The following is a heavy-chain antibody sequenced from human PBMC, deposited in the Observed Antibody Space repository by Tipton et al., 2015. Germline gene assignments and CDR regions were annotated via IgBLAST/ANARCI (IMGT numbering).Heavy chain of an antibody. J-gene: IGHJ4*02. V-gene: IGHV4-39*07. CDR1: GGSISSSSYH. CDR2: IYYSGNT. Sequence: TLSLTCTVSGGSISSSSYHWSWIRQPPGKGLELVGSIYYSGNTYYNPSLKSRATLSVDTSKSQFSLKLHSVTAADTGVYFCARVRGAARADYWGQGTLVTVSS. CDR3: ARVRGAARADY. D-gene: IGHD6-6*01.